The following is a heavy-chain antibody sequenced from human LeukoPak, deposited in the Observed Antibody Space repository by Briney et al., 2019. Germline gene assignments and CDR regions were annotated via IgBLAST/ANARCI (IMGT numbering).Heavy chain of an antibody. CDR1: CRSFSSYY. Sequence: PSETLSLTCTLRCRSFSSYYWSWIRQPPGKGLEWIGYIYYCGSTNYNPSLKSRVTISVDKSKNQFSLKLSSVTAPDPAVYHFARVRQDSSSTLEAFDYWGQGTLVTVSS. J-gene: IGHJ4*02. CDR3: ARVRQDSSSTLEAFDY. CDR2: IYYCGST. V-gene: IGHV4-59*01. D-gene: IGHD6-6*01.